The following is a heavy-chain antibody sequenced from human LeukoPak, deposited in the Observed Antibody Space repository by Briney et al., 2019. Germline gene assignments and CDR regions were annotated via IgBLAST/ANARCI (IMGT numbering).Heavy chain of an antibody. V-gene: IGHV3-30*02. CDR1: GFTFSNYG. J-gene: IGHJ1*01. CDR2: IRYDGSNK. Sequence: GGSLRLSCAAPGFTFSNYGMHWVRQAPGKGLEWVAFIRYDGSNKYYADSVKGRFTISRDNSKNTLYLQMNSLRAEDTAVYYCVQSGYSYGYAEYFQQWGQGTLVTVSS. D-gene: IGHD5-18*01. CDR3: VQSGYSYGYAEYFQQ.